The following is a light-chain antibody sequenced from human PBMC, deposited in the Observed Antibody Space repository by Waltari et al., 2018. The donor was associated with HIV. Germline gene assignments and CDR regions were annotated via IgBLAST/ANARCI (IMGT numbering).Light chain of an antibody. CDR2: RTN. CDR3: AAWDDTLSSYV. Sequence: QSVLTQPPSASGTPGQRVTISCSGSNSNIGSKDVYWFQHLPGTAPKLLIYRTNQRRSVVPYRFSGSKSGTSAALAIGGLRSTDEADYYCAAWDDTLSSYVFVTGTTVTV. CDR1: NSNIGSKD. V-gene: IGLV1-47*01. J-gene: IGLJ1*01.